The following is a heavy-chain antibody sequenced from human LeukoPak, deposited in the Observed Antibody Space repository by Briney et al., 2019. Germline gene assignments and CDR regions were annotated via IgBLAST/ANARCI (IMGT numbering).Heavy chain of an antibody. J-gene: IGHJ4*02. CDR3: ARGAFAYYDYVWGSYRPGYFDY. CDR2: INHSGST. V-gene: IGHV4-34*01. D-gene: IGHD3-16*02. Sequence: PSETLSLTCAVYGGSFSGYYWSWIRQPPGKGLEWIGEINHSGSTNYNPSLKSRVTRSVDTSKNQFSLKLNSVTAADTAVYYCARGAFAYYDYVWGSYRPGYFDYWGQGTLVAVSS. CDR1: GGSFSGYY.